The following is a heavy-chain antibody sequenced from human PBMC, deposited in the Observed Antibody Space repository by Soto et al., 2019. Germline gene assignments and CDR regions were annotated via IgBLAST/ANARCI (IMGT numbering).Heavy chain of an antibody. CDR2: INPTGGST. CDR1: GDTFTSYY. Sequence: QVQLVQSGAEVKKPGASVKVSCKASGDTFTSYYMHWVRQAPGQGLEWMGLINPTGGSTTYAQNFQGRVTMTRDTSTSTHYMELSSLRSDDTAVYYCARDRYYDSSGYYHGEDAFDIWGQGTMVTVSS. CDR3: ARDRYYDSSGYYHGEDAFDI. V-gene: IGHV1-46*01. D-gene: IGHD3-22*01. J-gene: IGHJ3*02.